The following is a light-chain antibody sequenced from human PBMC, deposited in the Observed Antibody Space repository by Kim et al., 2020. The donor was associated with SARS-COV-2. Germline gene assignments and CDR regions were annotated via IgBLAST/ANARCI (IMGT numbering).Light chain of an antibody. CDR2: KAS. Sequence: ASVGDRVTITCRASQSSISWLAWYQQQPGKAPKLLIYKASSLESGVPSRFSGSGSGTEFTLTISSLQPDDFATYYCQQYNSYSPTFGQGTKVDIK. CDR3: QQYNSYSPT. V-gene: IGKV1-5*03. CDR1: QSSISW. J-gene: IGKJ1*01.